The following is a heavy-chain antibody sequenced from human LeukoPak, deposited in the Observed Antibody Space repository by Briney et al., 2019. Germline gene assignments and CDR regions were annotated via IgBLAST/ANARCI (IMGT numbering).Heavy chain of an antibody. D-gene: IGHD6-19*01. Sequence: GRSLRLSCAASGFTFSSYGMHWVRQAPGKGLEWVAVISYDGSNKYYADSVKGRFTISRDNSKNTLYLQMNGLRAEDAAVYYCAKGSSGWSLWYYGMDVWGQGTTVTVSS. J-gene: IGHJ6*02. CDR1: GFTFSSYG. CDR3: AKGSSGWSLWYYGMDV. CDR2: ISYDGSNK. V-gene: IGHV3-30*18.